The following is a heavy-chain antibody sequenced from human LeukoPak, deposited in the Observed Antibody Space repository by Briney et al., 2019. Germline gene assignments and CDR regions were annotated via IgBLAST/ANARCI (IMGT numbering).Heavy chain of an antibody. J-gene: IGHJ4*02. CDR1: GFTFSSYW. D-gene: IGHD6-13*01. CDR3: ARVPYSSSWSLDY. CDR2: INSDGSST. Sequence: PGRSLRLSCAASGFTFSSYWMHWVRQAPGKGLVWVSRINSDGSSTSYADSVKGRFTISRDNAKNTLYLQMNSLRAEDAAVYYCARVPYSSSWSLDYWGQGTWSPSPQ. V-gene: IGHV3-74*01.